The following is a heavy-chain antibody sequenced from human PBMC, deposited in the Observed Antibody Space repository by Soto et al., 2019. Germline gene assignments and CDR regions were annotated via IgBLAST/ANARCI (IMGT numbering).Heavy chain of an antibody. CDR2: LNDSGST. D-gene: IGHD3-10*01. J-gene: IGHJ1*01. V-gene: IGHV4-34*01. CDR1: GGSFSGYY. Sequence: QVQLQQWGAGLLKPSETLSLTCAVYGGSFSGYYCSWIRQPPGKGLEWSGELNDSGSTNYNASLKSRVSISVDTSKNQFSLKLSSVTAADTAVYYCARGRGGVQHWGQGTLVTVSS. CDR3: ARGRGGVQH.